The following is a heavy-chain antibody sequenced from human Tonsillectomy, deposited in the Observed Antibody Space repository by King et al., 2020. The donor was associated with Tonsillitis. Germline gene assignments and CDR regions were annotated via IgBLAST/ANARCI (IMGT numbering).Heavy chain of an antibody. CDR2: MYYSGTI. V-gene: IGHV4-39*01. Sequence: QLQESGPGVVKPSETLSLTCTVSGGSMSSSDPYWAWIRQPPGKGLEWIGYMYYSGTIFYNPSLKSRINISGGTSEIRFSLKLSSVTAADTAVYFCARYVSGSFDYWGQGALVTVSS. CDR3: ARYVSGSFDY. D-gene: IGHD1-26*01. CDR1: GGSMSSSDPY. J-gene: IGHJ4*02.